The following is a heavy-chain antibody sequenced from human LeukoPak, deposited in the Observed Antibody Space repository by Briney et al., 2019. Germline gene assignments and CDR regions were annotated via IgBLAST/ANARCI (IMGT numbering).Heavy chain of an antibody. J-gene: IGHJ4*02. Sequence: GGSLRLSCAASGFTFSDYYMSWIRQAPGKGLEWVSYISSSGSTIYYADSVKGRFTISRDNAKNTLYLQMNSLRAEDTAVYYCARAIGEYQLLYADYWGQGTLVTVSS. V-gene: IGHV3-11*04. CDR2: ISSSGSTI. CDR3: ARAIGEYQLLYADY. CDR1: GFTFSDYY. D-gene: IGHD2-2*02.